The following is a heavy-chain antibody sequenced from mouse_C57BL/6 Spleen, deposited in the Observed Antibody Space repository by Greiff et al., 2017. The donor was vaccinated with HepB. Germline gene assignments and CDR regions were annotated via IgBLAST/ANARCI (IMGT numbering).Heavy chain of an antibody. CDR3: ARQSYYYVSSLYWYFDV. D-gene: IGHD1-1*01. Sequence: VQLQQSDAELVKPGASVKISCKVSGYTFTDHTIHWMKQRPEQGLEWIGYIYPRDGSTKYNEKFKGKATLTADKSYSPAYMQLNSLTSEDYAVYCCARQSYYYVSSLYWYFDVWGTGTTVTVSS. CDR2: IYPRDGST. J-gene: IGHJ1*03. V-gene: IGHV1-78*01. CDR1: GYTFTDHT.